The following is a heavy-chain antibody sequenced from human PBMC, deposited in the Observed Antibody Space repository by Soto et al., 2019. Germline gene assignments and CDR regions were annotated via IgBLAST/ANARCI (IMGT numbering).Heavy chain of an antibody. V-gene: IGHV1-69*13. J-gene: IGHJ6*02. CDR3: AVIDCSGGSCYVLGYYYYGMDV. CDR1: GGTFSSYA. D-gene: IGHD2-15*01. CDR2: IIPIFGTA. Sequence: GASVKVSCKASGGTFSSYAISWVRQAPGQGLEWMGGIIPIFGTANYAQKFQGRVTITADESTSTAYMELSSLRSEDTAVYYCAVIDCSGGSCYVLGYYYYGMDVWGQGTTVTVS.